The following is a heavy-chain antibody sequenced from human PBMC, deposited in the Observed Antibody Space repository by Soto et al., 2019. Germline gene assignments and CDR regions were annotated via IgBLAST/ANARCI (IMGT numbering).Heavy chain of an antibody. CDR3: ASPYCSSTSCYTGNYYYYGMDV. J-gene: IGHJ6*02. Sequence: QVQLVQSGAEVKKPGSSVKVSCKASGGTFSSYAISWVRQAPGQGLEWMGGIIPIFGTATYAQKFQGRVTITADESTSTAYMELSSLRSEDTAVYYCASPYCSSTSCYTGNYYYYGMDVWGQGTTVTVSS. D-gene: IGHD2-2*02. CDR1: GGTFSSYA. CDR2: IIPIFGTA. V-gene: IGHV1-69*01.